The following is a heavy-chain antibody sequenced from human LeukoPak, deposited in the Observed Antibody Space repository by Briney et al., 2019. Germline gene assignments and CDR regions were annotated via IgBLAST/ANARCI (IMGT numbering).Heavy chain of an antibody. CDR2: ISGSGGST. J-gene: IGHJ4*02. CDR3: AKGRYYDRYGPED. V-gene: IGHV3-23*01. CDR1: GSTFSSYA. Sequence: GGSLRLSCAASGSTFSSYAMSWVRQAPGKGLEWVSAISGSGGSTYYADSVKGRFTISRDNSKNTLYLQMNSLRAEDTAVYYCAKGRYYDRYGPEDWGQGTLVTVSS. D-gene: IGHD3-22*01.